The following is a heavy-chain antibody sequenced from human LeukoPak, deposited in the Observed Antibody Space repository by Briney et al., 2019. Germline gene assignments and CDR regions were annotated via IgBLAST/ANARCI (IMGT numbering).Heavy chain of an antibody. CDR3: ARDISGYYSFDY. CDR1: GFIFSSQG. V-gene: IGHV3-30*19. CDR2: ISYDGSKE. D-gene: IGHD3-22*01. J-gene: IGHJ4*02. Sequence: PGTSLRLSCAASGFIFSSQGMHWVRQAPGKGLEGVAVISYDGSKEYYADSVKGRFTTSRDNSRNTLYLQMNSLRTDDTAVYYCARDISGYYSFDYWGQGTLVTVSS.